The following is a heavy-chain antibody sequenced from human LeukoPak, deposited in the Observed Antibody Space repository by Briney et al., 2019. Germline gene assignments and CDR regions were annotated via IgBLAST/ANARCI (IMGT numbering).Heavy chain of an antibody. J-gene: IGHJ4*02. CDR2: ISWNSGSI. D-gene: IGHD3-22*01. CDR1: GFTFDDYA. V-gene: IGHV3-9*01. CDR3: AKDLRIGYYDSSGYYRGADY. Sequence: GGPLRLSCAASGFTFDDYAMHWVRQAPGKGLEWVSGISWNSGSIGYADSVKGRFTISRDNAKNSLYLQMDSLRAEDTALYYCAKDLRIGYYDSSGYYRGADYWGQGTLATVSS.